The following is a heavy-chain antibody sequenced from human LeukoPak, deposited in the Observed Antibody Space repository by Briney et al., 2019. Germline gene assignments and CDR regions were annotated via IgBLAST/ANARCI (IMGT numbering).Heavy chain of an antibody. Sequence: ASVKVSCKASGYTFTSYYMHWVRQAPGQGLEWMGIINPSGGSTSYAQKFQGRVTITRDTSASTAYMELSSLRSEDTAVYYCARVGLDPFDYWGQGTLVTVSS. D-gene: IGHD3/OR15-3a*01. CDR3: ARVGLDPFDY. V-gene: IGHV1-46*01. J-gene: IGHJ4*02. CDR1: GYTFTSYY. CDR2: INPSGGST.